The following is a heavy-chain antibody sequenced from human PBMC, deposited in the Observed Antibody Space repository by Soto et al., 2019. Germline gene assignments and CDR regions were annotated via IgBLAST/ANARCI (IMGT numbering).Heavy chain of an antibody. Sequence: SETLSLTCTVSGGSISSYYWSWIRQPPGKGLEWIGYIYYSGSTNYNPSLKSRVTISVDTSKNQFSLKLSSVTAADTAVYYCARLEYPIRGVIITYWYFDLWGRGTLVTVSS. CDR2: IYYSGST. V-gene: IGHV4-59*08. D-gene: IGHD3-10*01. CDR1: GGSISSYY. J-gene: IGHJ2*01. CDR3: ARLEYPIRGVIITYWYFDL.